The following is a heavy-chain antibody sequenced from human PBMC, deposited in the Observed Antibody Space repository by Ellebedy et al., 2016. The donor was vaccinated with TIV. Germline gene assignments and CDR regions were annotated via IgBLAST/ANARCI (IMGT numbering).Heavy chain of an antibody. D-gene: IGHD3-22*01. J-gene: IGHJ4*02. CDR3: ASNYYDSSGYYGYFDY. Sequence: PGGSLRLSCSASGFTFSSYAMHWVRQAPGKGLEYVSAISSNGGSTYYADSVKGRFTISRDNSKNTLYLQMNSLRAEDTAVYYCASNYYDSSGYYGYFDYWGQGTLVTVSS. V-gene: IGHV3-64*04. CDR2: ISSNGGST. CDR1: GFTFSSYA.